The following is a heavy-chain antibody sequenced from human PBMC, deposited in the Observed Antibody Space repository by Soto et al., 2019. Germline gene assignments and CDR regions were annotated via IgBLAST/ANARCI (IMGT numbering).Heavy chain of an antibody. CDR2: ISSDGVNK. J-gene: IGHJ6*02. CDR3: ARDRAYFDTSGGGMDV. V-gene: IGHV3-30-3*01. D-gene: IGHD3-22*01. Sequence: QVQLVESGGGVVQPGRSLRLSCAASGFTFSSHAVHWVRQAPGKGLEWVALISSDGVNKYYADSVKGRFTISRDNAKNTLYLQMNSLRAEDTAVYYCARDRAYFDTSGGGMDVWGQGTTVTVSS. CDR1: GFTFSSHA.